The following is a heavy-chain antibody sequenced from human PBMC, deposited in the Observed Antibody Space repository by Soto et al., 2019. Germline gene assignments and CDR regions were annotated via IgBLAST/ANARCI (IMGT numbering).Heavy chain of an antibody. Sequence: GGSLRLSCAASGFTFSSYSMNWVRQAPGKGLEWVSSISSSSSYIYYADSVKGRFTISRDNAKNSLYLQMNSLRAEDTAVYYCARDYCSGGSCYRRGDYWGQGTLVTVSS. D-gene: IGHD2-15*01. J-gene: IGHJ4*02. CDR3: ARDYCSGGSCYRRGDY. CDR1: GFTFSSYS. CDR2: ISSSSSYI. V-gene: IGHV3-21*01.